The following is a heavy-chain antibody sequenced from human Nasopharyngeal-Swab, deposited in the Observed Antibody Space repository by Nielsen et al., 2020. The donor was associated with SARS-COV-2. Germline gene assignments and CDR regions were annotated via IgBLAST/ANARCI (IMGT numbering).Heavy chain of an antibody. V-gene: IGHV4-38-2*02. CDR3: ARDDYDFWSGYYGVAY. J-gene: IGHJ4*02. D-gene: IGHD3-3*01. CDR1: GSSISSGYY. Sequence: SETLSLTCTVSGSSISSGYYWGCIRQPPGKGLEWLGSIYHSGSTYYNPSLKSRVTISVDTSKNQFSLKLSSVTAADTAVYYCARDDYDFWSGYYGVAYWGQGTLVTVSS. CDR2: IYHSGST.